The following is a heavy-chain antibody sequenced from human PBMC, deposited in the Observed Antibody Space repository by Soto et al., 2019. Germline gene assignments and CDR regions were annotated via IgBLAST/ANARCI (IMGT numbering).Heavy chain of an antibody. D-gene: IGHD3-22*01. CDR2: IYHSGST. Sequence: SETLSLTCAVSGGSISSSNWWSWVRQPPGKGLEWIGEIYHSGSTNYNPSLKSRVTISVDKSKNQFSLKLSSVTAADTAVYYCARKAYYDSSGYPRLFDYWGQGTLVTVSS. J-gene: IGHJ4*02. CDR1: GGSISSSNW. CDR3: ARKAYYDSSGYPRLFDY. V-gene: IGHV4-4*02.